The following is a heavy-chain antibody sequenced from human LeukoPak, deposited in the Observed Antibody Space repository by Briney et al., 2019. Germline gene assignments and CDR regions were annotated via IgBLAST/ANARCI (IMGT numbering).Heavy chain of an antibody. D-gene: IGHD4-23*01. Sequence: SQTLSLTCTVSGGSISGYYYNWIRQHPGKGLEWIGYIYYSGSTNYNPSLKSRVTISLDTSKNQFSLKLSSVTTADTAVYYCARSVVTLYWYFDLWGRGTLVTVSS. CDR2: IYYSGST. CDR1: GGSISGYY. CDR3: ARSVVTLYWYFDL. V-gene: IGHV4-59*01. J-gene: IGHJ2*01.